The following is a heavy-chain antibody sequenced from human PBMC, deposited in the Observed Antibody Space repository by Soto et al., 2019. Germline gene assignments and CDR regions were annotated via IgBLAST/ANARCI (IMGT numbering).Heavy chain of an antibody. J-gene: IGHJ5*02. V-gene: IGHV4-59*01. CDR1: GGSISSYY. CDR2: IYYSGST. CDR3: ARSMLAVSACFDP. Sequence: QVQLQESGPGLVKPSETLSLTCTVSGGSISSYYWSWIRQPPGKGLEWIGYIYYSGSTNYNPSLKSRVTISVDTSKNQFSLKLSSVTAADTAVYYCARSMLAVSACFDPWGQGTLVTVSS. D-gene: IGHD3-10*02.